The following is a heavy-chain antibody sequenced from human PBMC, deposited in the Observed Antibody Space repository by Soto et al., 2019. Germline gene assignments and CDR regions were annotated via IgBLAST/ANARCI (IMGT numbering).Heavy chain of an antibody. CDR1: GFTFGTYA. V-gene: IGHV3-23*01. J-gene: IGHJ4*02. CDR3: AKKLGYSNSRVYYSGAFDY. D-gene: IGHD3-22*01. CDR2: LSSSGGNT. Sequence: EVQLLESGGELVQPGGSLRLYCAAFGFTFGTYAMAWVRQAPGRGLEWVSALSSSGGNTYYADSVKGRFTISRDNSKNTLYLQINSLRAEDTAVYYCAKKLGYSNSRVYYSGAFDYWVQGTPVTVSS.